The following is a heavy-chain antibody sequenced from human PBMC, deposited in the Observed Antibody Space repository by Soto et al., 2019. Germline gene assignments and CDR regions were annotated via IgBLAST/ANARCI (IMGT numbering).Heavy chain of an antibody. D-gene: IGHD5-12*01. V-gene: IGHV3-23*01. CDR3: AKSGMATINRDDYYFAY. CDR1: GFSFSTYV. J-gene: IGHJ4*02. CDR2: IRGSGGRT. Sequence: AGGSLRLSCAASGFSFSTYVMSWVRQAPGKGLEWVSSIRGSGGRTYYADSVKGRFTISRDNSKNTVFLQMNSLRAEDTAVYYCAKSGMATINRDDYYFAYWGQGTLVTVSS.